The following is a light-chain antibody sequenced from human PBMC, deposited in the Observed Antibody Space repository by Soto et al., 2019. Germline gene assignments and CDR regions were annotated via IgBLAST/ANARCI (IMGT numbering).Light chain of an antibody. V-gene: IGKV3-20*01. Sequence: EVVLTQSPATLSLSPGERAKISCRASQSIGNYLACYKQNPGQAPRLLIDATTNGATGIPAMCSGRGSGTFSTLTIRRLQPEDFAVYYWQHYGSSGTFGQGTKVDIK. CDR1: QSIGNY. CDR3: QHYGSSGT. J-gene: IGKJ1*01. CDR2: ATT.